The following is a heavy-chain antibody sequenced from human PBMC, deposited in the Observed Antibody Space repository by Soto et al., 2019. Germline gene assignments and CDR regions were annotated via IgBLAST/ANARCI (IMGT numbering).Heavy chain of an antibody. CDR3: TKEHDYGYYGWFDP. CDR2: ITNSGGST. D-gene: IGHD4-17*01. CDR1: GFAFNSYA. V-gene: IGHV3-23*01. Sequence: PGGSLRLSCVASGFAFNSYAMTWVRQAPGKGLEWVSTITNSGGSTYYADSVKGRFTISRGNSKNTLYMQMTTLTAEDTAIYYCTKEHDYGYYGWFDPWGQGTLVTVSS. J-gene: IGHJ5*02.